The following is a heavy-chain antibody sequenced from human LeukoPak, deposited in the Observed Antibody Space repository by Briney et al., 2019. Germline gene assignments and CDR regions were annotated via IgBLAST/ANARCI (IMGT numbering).Heavy chain of an antibody. CDR1: GFTFSSYA. CDR2: ISGSGGST. J-gene: IGHJ6*03. Sequence: GGSLRLSCAASGFTFSSYAMSWVRQAPGKGLEWVSAISGSGGSTYYADSVKGRFTISRDNSKNTLYLQMNSLRAEDTAVYYCARAPRPYYYYMDVWGKGTTVTVSS. V-gene: IGHV3-23*01. CDR3: ARAPRPYYYYMDV.